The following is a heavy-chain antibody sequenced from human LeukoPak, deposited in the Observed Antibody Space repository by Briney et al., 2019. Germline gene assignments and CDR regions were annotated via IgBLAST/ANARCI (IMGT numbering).Heavy chain of an antibody. J-gene: IGHJ5*02. D-gene: IGHD3-3*01. CDR1: GFTFSSYA. Sequence: GGSLRLSCAASGFTFSSYAMTWVRQAPGKGLEWVSTITGSGGGSYYADSVKGRFTISRDNSKNTLYLQMNNLRAEDTAIYYCARQIIGGTRWFDPWGQGTLVTVSS. V-gene: IGHV3-23*01. CDR3: ARQIIGGTRWFDP. CDR2: ITGSGGGS.